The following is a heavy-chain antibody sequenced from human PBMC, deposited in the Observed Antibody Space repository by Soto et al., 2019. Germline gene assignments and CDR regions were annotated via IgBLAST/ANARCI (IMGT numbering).Heavy chain of an antibody. CDR1: GYAFTSYA. CDR3: ARSSGWYVWFDP. D-gene: IGHD6-13*01. V-gene: IGHV1-3*05. Sequence: QVQLVQSGAEEKKPGASVKVSCKASGYAFTSYAMNWVRHAPGQRLEWMGWINAGNGNTKYSQKFQGRVTITRDTSASTAYMELSSLRSEDTAVYYCARSSGWYVWFDPWGQGTLVTVSS. CDR2: INAGNGNT. J-gene: IGHJ5*02.